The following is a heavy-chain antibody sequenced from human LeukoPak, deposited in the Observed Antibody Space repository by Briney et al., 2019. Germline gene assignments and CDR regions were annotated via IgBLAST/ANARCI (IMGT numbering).Heavy chain of an antibody. D-gene: IGHD2-2*01. CDR3: ATQLDGLETAEYFQH. CDR2: IYYSGST. Sequence: SETLSLTCTVSSGSISSYYWGWIRQPPGEGLEWIGSIYYSGSTYYNPSLKSRVTISVDTSKNQFSLKLSSVTAADTAVYYCATQLDGLETAEYFQHWGQGTLVTVSS. V-gene: IGHV4-39*01. CDR1: SGSISSYY. J-gene: IGHJ1*01.